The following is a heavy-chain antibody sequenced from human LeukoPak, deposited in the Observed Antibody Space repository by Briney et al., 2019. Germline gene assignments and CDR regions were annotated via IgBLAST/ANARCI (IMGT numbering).Heavy chain of an antibody. CDR1: GFTFSNYG. CDR2: ISYDGRTE. CDR3: VRDVDTSASNWYFDP. J-gene: IGHJ2*01. V-gene: IGHV3-30*19. D-gene: IGHD3-22*01. Sequence: GGSLRLSCVTSGFTFSNYGMHWVRQAPGKGLEWLAVISYDGRTEYFADSVKGRFTISRDNSKNTVYLQMNSLRIEDTAVYFCVRDVDTSASNWYFDPWGRGTLVTVSS.